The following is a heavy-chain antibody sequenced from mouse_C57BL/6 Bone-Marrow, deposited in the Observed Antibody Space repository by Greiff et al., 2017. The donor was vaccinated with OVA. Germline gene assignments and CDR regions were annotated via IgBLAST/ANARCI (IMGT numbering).Heavy chain of an antibody. CDR3: ARRNSSGYWFAY. D-gene: IGHD3-2*02. CDR2: IDPSDSET. J-gene: IGHJ3*01. CDR1: GYTFTSYW. Sequence: VQLQQPGAELVRPGSSVKLSCQASGYTFTSYWMHWVKQRPIQGLEWIGNIDPSDSETHYNQKFKDKATLTVYKSSSTAYMQLSSLTSEDSAVYYCARRNSSGYWFAYWGQGTLVTVSA. V-gene: IGHV1-52*01.